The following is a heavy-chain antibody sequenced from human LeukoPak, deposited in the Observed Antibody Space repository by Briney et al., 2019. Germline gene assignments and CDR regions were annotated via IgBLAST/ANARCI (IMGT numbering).Heavy chain of an antibody. V-gene: IGHV4-39*07. CDR3: AKVGDYGWYFDL. CDR1: GGSISSSNYY. D-gene: IGHD4-17*01. J-gene: IGHJ2*01. CDR2: IYYSGST. Sequence: SETLSLTCTVSGGSISSSNYYWGWIRQPPGKGLEWIGSIYYSGSTYYNPSLKSRVTISVDTSKNQFSLKLSSVTAADTAVYYCAKVGDYGWYFDLWGRGTLVTVSS.